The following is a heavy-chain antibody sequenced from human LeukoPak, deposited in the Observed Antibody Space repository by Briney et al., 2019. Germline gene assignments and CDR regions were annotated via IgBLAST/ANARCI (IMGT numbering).Heavy chain of an antibody. J-gene: IGHJ5*02. CDR1: GGTFNSYS. V-gene: IGHV1-69*02. D-gene: IGHD2-2*01. Sequence: ASVTVSCKAFGGTFNSYSINWVRQAPGQGLEWMGRIIPISGIVGYAQNFQGRVTIIADKSTSTVYIELSSLRSEDTAVYYCARVIVVIPGPNVWFDPWGQGTLVTVSS. CDR2: IIPISGIV. CDR3: ARVIVVIPGPNVWFDP.